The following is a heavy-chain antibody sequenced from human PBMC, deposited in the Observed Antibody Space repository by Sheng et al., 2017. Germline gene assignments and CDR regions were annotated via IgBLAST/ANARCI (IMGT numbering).Heavy chain of an antibody. CDR2: IKQDGSEK. CDR1: GFTLSSFA. J-gene: IGHJ2*01. D-gene: IGHD3-9*01. CDR3: ARDQDDILTGYPWYFDL. V-gene: IGHV3-7*01. Sequence: EVQLVESGGGLVHPGESLRLSCAASGFTLSSFAMSWVRQAPGKGLEWVANIKQDGSEKDYVDSVKGRFTISRDNAKNSLYLQMNSLRAEDTAVYYCARDQDDILTGYPWYFDLWGRGTLVTVSS.